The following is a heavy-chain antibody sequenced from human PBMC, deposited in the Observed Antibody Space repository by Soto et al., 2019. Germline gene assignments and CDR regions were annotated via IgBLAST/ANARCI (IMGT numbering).Heavy chain of an antibody. CDR3: AREDYYDSSGYYYGGVGMDV. CDR1: GGTFSSYA. J-gene: IGHJ6*02. D-gene: IGHD3-22*01. Sequence: VQLVQSGAEVKKPGSSVKVSCKASGGTFSSYAISWVRQAPGQGLEWMGGIIPIFGTANYAQKFQGRVTITADKSTSTAYMELSSLRSEDTAVYYCAREDYYDSSGYYYGGVGMDVWGQGTTVTVSS. CDR2: IIPIFGTA. V-gene: IGHV1-69*06.